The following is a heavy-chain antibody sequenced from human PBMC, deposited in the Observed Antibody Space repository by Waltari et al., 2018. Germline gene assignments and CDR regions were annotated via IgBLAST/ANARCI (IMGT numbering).Heavy chain of an antibody. CDR1: GGSISTSNW. D-gene: IGHD3-22*01. CDR3: ARRNFYDTSGYWGY. V-gene: IGHV4-4*02. CDR2: IYQSGTT. Sequence: QVQLQESGPGLVKPSGTLSLTCAVSGGSISTSNWWSWVRQSPGKGLEWIGEIYQSGTTKYNPSLKSRVTILVDKSKNQFSLNLSSVTAADSAVYYCARRNFYDTSGYWGYWGQGTLVTVSS. J-gene: IGHJ4*02.